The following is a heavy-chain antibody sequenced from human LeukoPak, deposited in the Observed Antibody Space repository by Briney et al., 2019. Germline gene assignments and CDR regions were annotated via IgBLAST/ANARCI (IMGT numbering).Heavy chain of an antibody. J-gene: IGHJ6*02. CDR3: AREKQQLVPYYGMDV. Sequence: GASVKVSCKASGYTFTGYYMHWVRQAPGQGLEWMGWINPNSGGTNYAQKFQGRVTMTRDTSISTAYMELSRLRSDDTAVYYCAREKQQLVPYYGMDVWGRGTTVTVSS. CDR1: GYTFTGYY. D-gene: IGHD6-13*01. V-gene: IGHV1-2*02. CDR2: INPNSGGT.